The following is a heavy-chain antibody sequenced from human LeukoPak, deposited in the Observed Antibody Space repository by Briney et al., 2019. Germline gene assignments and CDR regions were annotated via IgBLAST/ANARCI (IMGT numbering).Heavy chain of an antibody. V-gene: IGHV3-7*03. CDR1: GFTFSSYW. Sequence: GGSLRLSCAASGFTFSSYWMSWVRQAPGKGREWVANIKQDGSEKYYVDSVKGRFTISRDNAKNSLYLQMNSLRAEDTAVYYCVRRRTTGTTGYFDYWGQGTLVSVSP. D-gene: IGHD1-1*01. CDR3: VRRRTTGTTGYFDY. J-gene: IGHJ4*02. CDR2: IKQDGSEK.